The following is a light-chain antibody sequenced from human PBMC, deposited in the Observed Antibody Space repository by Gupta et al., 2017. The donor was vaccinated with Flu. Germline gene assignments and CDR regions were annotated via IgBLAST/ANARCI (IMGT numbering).Light chain of an antibody. J-gene: IGLJ1*01. CDR1: SLKSYY. CDR3: NSRDSTTRRHFV. Sequence: SSELTQDPAVSVALGQTVRITCQGDSLKSYYASWYQQKPGQAPILVIYGENKRPSGIPDRFSGSSSENTASLTITGAQAEDEADYYCNSRDSTTRRHFVFGAGTKVTVL. V-gene: IGLV3-19*01. CDR2: GEN.